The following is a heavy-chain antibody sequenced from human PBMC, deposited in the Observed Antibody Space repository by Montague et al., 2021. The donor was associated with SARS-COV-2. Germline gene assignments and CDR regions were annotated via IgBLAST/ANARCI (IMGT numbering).Heavy chain of an antibody. CDR1: GFTFSSYW. J-gene: IGHJ4*02. V-gene: IGHV3-74*01. D-gene: IGHD3-10*01. Sequence: SLRLSCAASGFTFSSYWMHWFRQVPGRGLVWVSRIKLDGTATNYPASVQGRFTISRDNAKNTLSLQMDNLRAEDTAIYYCVRPLWFGDSDYYFDSWGQGTLVTVSS. CDR2: IKLDGTAT. CDR3: VRPLWFGDSDYYFDS.